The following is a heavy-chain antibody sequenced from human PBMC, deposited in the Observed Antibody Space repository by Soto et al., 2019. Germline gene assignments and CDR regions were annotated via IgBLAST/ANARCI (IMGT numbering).Heavy chain of an antibody. CDR2: IYYSGST. Sequence: SETLSLTCTVSGGSISSSSYYWGWIRQPPGKGLEWIGSIYYSGSTYYNPSLKSRVTISVDTSKNQFSLKLSSVTAADTAVYYCARCIAAAGTWWFDPWGQGTLVTVSS. J-gene: IGHJ5*02. V-gene: IGHV4-39*07. D-gene: IGHD6-13*01. CDR3: ARCIAAAGTWWFDP. CDR1: GGSISSSSYY.